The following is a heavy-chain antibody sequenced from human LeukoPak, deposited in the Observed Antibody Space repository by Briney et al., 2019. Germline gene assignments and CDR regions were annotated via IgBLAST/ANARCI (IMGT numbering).Heavy chain of an antibody. D-gene: IGHD6-13*01. CDR3: ANTAYSSSWYRGFDY. Sequence: GGSLRLSCAASGFTVSSNYMSWVRQAPGKGLEWVSVIHSSGTTYYADSVKGRFTISRDNSKNTLYLQMNSLRAEDTAVYYCANTAYSSSWYRGFDYWGQGTLVTVSS. CDR1: GFTVSSNY. V-gene: IGHV3-53*01. J-gene: IGHJ4*02. CDR2: IHSSGTT.